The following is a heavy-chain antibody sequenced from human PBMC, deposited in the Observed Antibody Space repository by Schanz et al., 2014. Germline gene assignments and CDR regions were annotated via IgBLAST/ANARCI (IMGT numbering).Heavy chain of an antibody. D-gene: IGHD2-21*01. V-gene: IGHV3-11*06. Sequence: HVQLVESGGGLVKPGGSLRLSCAASGFIFSDYYMSWIRQAPGQGLEWVSYISPNNAYTNYADSLKGRFAISRDNAKNSLYLKMNSPRDDDTALYYCARIAGEGIFFDFWGQGSLVTVSS. CDR1: GFIFSDYY. J-gene: IGHJ4*02. CDR3: ARIAGEGIFFDF. CDR2: ISPNNAYT.